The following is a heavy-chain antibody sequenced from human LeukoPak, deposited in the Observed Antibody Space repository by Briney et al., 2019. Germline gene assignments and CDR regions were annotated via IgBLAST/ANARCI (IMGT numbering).Heavy chain of an antibody. Sequence: ASVKVSCKASGYTFTGYYMHWVRQAPGQGLEWMGWINPNSGGTNYAQKFQGRVTMTRDTSISTAYMELSRLRSDDTAVYYCAREFGKRITMVRGVPNWFDPWGQGTLVTVSS. V-gene: IGHV1-2*02. J-gene: IGHJ5*02. CDR1: GYTFTGYY. CDR2: INPNSGGT. CDR3: AREFGKRITMVRGVPNWFDP. D-gene: IGHD3-10*01.